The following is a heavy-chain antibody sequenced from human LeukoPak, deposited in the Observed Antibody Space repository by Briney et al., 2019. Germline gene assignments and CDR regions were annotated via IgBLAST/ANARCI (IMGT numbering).Heavy chain of an antibody. J-gene: IGHJ4*02. CDR1: GGSISNTNW. CDR3: SRENGALSPFGY. Sequence: ADTLSLTCGVSGGSISNTNWWSWVRQPPGQGLEWIGLIHLTELTHYNPSLESRVTVSLDKSKNQLSLNLTSVSAADTAVYYCSRENGALSPFGYWGQGTLV. D-gene: IGHD2-8*01. V-gene: IGHV4-4*02. CDR2: IHLTELT.